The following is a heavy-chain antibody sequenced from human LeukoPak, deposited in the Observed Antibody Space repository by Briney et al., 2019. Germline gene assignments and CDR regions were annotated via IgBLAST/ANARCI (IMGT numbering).Heavy chain of an antibody. Sequence: GASVKVSCKASGYTFTGYYMHWVRQAPGQGLEWMGWINPNSGGTNYAQKFQGRVTMTRDTSISTAYMELSRLRSDDTAVYYCARDDTPDYDFWSGYLFWGQGTLVTVSS. CDR3: ARDDTPDYDFWSGYLF. J-gene: IGHJ4*02. V-gene: IGHV1-2*02. CDR2: INPNSGGT. CDR1: GYTFTGYY. D-gene: IGHD3-3*01.